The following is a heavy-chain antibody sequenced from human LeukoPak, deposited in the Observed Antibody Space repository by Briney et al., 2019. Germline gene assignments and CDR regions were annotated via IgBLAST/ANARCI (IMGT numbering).Heavy chain of an antibody. CDR3: ARGGYSYGYPSYYYDMDV. V-gene: IGHV3-7*03. J-gene: IGHJ6*02. CDR1: RFTFSNYW. D-gene: IGHD5-18*01. CDR2: IKQDGSEK. Sequence: PGGSLRLSCAASRFTFSNYWMSWVRQAPGKGLEWVANIKQDGSEKYYVDSVKGRFTISRDNAKNSLYLQMNSLRAEDTAVYYCARGGYSYGYPSYYYDMDVWGQGTTVTVSS.